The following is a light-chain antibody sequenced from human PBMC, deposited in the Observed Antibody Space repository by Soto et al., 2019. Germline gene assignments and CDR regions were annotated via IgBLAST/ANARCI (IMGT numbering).Light chain of an antibody. CDR2: LGS. CDR1: PSLLNSNGYNY. J-gene: IGKJ1*01. CDR3: MQALQAPLT. Sequence: DIVMTQSPLSLPVTPGEPASISCRSSPSLLNSNGYNYLDRYLQKPGQSPQLXIYLGSSRASGAPDRFSGSGSGTDFTLTISRVEAEDVGFYYCMQALQAPLTFGQGTKVDI. V-gene: IGKV2-28*01.